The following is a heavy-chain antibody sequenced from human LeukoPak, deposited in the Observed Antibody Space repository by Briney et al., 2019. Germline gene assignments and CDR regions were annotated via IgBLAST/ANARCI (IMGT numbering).Heavy chain of an antibody. Sequence: PGASLRLSCAASGFTFSSYAMSWVRQAPGKRLEWVSAISGSGGSTYYADSVKGRFTISRDNSKNTLYLQMNSLRAEDTAVYYCAKAGAYYYYGMDVWGQGTTVTVSS. CDR1: GFTFSSYA. J-gene: IGHJ6*02. CDR2: ISGSGGST. V-gene: IGHV3-23*01. CDR3: AKAGAYYYYGMDV.